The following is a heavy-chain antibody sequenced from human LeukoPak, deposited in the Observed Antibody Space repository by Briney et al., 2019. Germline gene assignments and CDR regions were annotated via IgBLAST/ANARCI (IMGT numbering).Heavy chain of an antibody. CDR1: GFTFRTYA. D-gene: IGHD3-10*01. CDR2: IGSSSSPI. V-gene: IGHV3-48*01. J-gene: IGHJ5*02. CDR3: ARDLSGIGWFDP. Sequence: GGSLRLSCVASGFTFRTYAMNWVRQAAGKGLEWVSYIGSSSSPIYYADSVKGRFTISRDNAKNALYLQMTGLRAEDTAVYYCARDLSGIGWFDPWGQGTLVTVSS.